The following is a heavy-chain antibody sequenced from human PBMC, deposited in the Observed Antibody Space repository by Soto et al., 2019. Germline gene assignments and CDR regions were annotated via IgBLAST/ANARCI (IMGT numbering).Heavy chain of an antibody. CDR3: ARGSGGSFPFDY. CDR1: GGTFSNHA. V-gene: IGHV1-69*01. D-gene: IGHD2-15*01. Sequence: QVQLVQSGAEVKKPGSSVKVSCKASGGTFSNHAISWVRQAPGQGLEWMGGIVPMFGTANYAQKFQGRVTITADESTSTAYMELSSLRSEDTAVYYCARGSGGSFPFDYWGQGTLVTVSS. J-gene: IGHJ4*02. CDR2: IVPMFGTA.